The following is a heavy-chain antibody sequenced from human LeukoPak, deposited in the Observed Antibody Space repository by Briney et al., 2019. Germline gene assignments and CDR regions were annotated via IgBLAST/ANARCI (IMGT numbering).Heavy chain of an antibody. D-gene: IGHD1-7*01. CDR3: ARDSQGTTGHFDY. J-gene: IGHJ4*02. V-gene: IGHV3-30-3*01. CDR1: GFTFSHYA. Sequence: GGSLRLSRSASGFTFSHYAMQGVRQAPGKGLEWVAVMSFDGGYKDYADPVQGRFTVSRDNSQNTLYLEMNSLRPEDTAVYYCARDSQGTTGHFDYWGQGTLVTVSS. CDR2: MSFDGGYK.